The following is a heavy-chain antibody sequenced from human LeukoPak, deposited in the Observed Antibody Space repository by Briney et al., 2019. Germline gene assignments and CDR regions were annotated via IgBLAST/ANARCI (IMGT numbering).Heavy chain of an antibody. CDR2: IYYSGST. CDR3: ARSDYGDPTPFDY. Sequence: PSQTLSLTCTVSGGTISSGDYYWSWLRQPPGKGLEGIGYIYYSGSTYYNPSLKSRVTISVETSKNQFSLKLSSVTAADTAVYCCARSDYGDPTPFDYWGQGTLVTASS. D-gene: IGHD4-17*01. CDR1: GGTISSGDYY. J-gene: IGHJ4*02. V-gene: IGHV4-30-4*01.